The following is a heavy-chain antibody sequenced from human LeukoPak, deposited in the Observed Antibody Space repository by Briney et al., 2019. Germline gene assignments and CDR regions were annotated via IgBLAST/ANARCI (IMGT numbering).Heavy chain of an antibody. J-gene: IGHJ5*02. Sequence: SETLSLTCTVSGGSISSGGYYWSWIRQHPGKGLEWIGYIYYSGSTNYNPSLKSRVTISVDTSKNQFSLKLSSVTAADTAVYYCARERAGYSSGWYVGENNWFDPWGQGTLVTISS. CDR3: ARERAGYSSGWYVGENNWFDP. CDR2: IYYSGST. V-gene: IGHV4-61*08. CDR1: GGSISSGGYY. D-gene: IGHD6-19*01.